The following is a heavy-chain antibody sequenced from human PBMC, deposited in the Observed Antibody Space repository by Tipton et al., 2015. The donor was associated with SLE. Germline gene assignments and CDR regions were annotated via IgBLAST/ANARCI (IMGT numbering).Heavy chain of an antibody. J-gene: IGHJ5*02. CDR3: ARARLQSTHNWFDP. CDR2: INHSGST. Sequence: TLSLTCAVYGGSFRGYYWSWIRQPPGKGLEWIGEINHSGSTNYNPSLKSRVIISVDTSKNQFSLKLSSVTAADTAVYYCARARLQSTHNWFDPWGQGTLVTVSS. CDR1: GGSFRGYY. D-gene: IGHD4-11*01. V-gene: IGHV4-34*01.